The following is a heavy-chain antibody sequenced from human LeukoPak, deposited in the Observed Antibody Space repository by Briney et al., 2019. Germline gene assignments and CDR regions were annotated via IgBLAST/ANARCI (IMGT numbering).Heavy chain of an antibody. CDR1: GFSFSNYA. D-gene: IGHD3-9*01. CDR3: AKWGDYDVLAGDYDSDY. CDR2: T. J-gene: IGHJ4*02. Sequence: SMSLSCAAAGFSFSNYAMRWVRQVQGEGLEWVGATKGRFTISRGTSKNTLYPQMNSLRAEDTAVYYCAKWGDYDVLAGDYDSDYWGQGTLVTVSS. V-gene: IGHV3-23*01.